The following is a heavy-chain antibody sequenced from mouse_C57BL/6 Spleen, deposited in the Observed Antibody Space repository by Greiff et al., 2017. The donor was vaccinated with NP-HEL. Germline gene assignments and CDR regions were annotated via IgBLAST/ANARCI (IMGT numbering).Heavy chain of an antibody. CDR1: GYTFTDYY. CDR3: ARSDTTVVLDY. J-gene: IGHJ2*01. D-gene: IGHD1-1*01. Sequence: QVQLKESGAELVRPGASVKLSCKASGYTFTDYYINWVKQRPGQGLEWIARIYPGSGNTYYNEKFKGKATLTAEKSSSTAYRQLSSLTSEDSAVYFCARSDTTVVLDYWGQGTTLTVSS. V-gene: IGHV1-76*01. CDR2: IYPGSGNT.